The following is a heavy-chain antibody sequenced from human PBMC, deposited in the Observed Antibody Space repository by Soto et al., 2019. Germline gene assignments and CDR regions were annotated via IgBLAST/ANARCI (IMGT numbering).Heavy chain of an antibody. CDR3: ARLGQYNWNHVPH. J-gene: IGHJ4*02. V-gene: IGHV4-4*02. CDR2: IYHSGST. CDR1: GGSISSSNW. Sequence: SETLSLTCAVSGGSISSSNWWSWVRQPPGKGLEWIGEIYHSGSTNYNPSLKSRVTISVDKSKNQFSPKLSSVTAADTAVYYRARLGQYNWNHVPHWGQGTLVTVSS. D-gene: IGHD1-20*01.